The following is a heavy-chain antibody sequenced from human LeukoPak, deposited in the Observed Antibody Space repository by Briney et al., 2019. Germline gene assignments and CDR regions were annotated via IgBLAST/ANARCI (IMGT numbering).Heavy chain of an antibody. Sequence: GGSLRLSCAASGFTFTNAWMSWVRQAPGKGLEWVGRFKTKTDGGTTDYAGSVKGRFTISRDNAKNSLYLQMNSLRAEDTAVYYCARDGSSGWPLKGAFDIWGQGTMVTVSS. J-gene: IGHJ3*02. CDR3: ARDGSSGWPLKGAFDI. CDR1: GFTFTNAW. CDR2: FKTKTDGGTT. D-gene: IGHD6-19*01. V-gene: IGHV3-15*01.